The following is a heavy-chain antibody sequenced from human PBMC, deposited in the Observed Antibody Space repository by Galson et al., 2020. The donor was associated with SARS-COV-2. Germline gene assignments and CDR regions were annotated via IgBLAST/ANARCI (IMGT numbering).Heavy chain of an antibody. CDR3: GRHIRSGSQGYDY. J-gene: IGHJ4*02. V-gene: IGHV4-39*01. D-gene: IGHD1-26*01. CDR2: FYSNADT. Sequence: ASETLSLTCTVSGGSITSNSDYWAWIRQPPGTGLEWIGSFYSNADTSYNPSLKSRVTISVDTSKNQLSLRLTSVTAADTALYYCGRHIRSGSQGYDYWGQGTLVTVSS. CDR1: GGSITSNSDY.